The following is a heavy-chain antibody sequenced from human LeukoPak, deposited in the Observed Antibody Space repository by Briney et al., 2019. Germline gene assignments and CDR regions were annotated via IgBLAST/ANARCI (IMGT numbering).Heavy chain of an antibody. J-gene: IGHJ5*02. Sequence: GRSLRLSCAASGFTFSSYGMHWVRQAPGKGLEWVAVIWYDGSNKYYADSVKGRFTISGDNSKKTLYLQMNSLRAEDTAVYYCAKDWGVEMATISWFDPWGQGTLVTVSS. CDR2: IWYDGSNK. CDR3: AKDWGVEMATISWFDP. CDR1: GFTFSSYG. V-gene: IGHV3-33*06. D-gene: IGHD5-24*01.